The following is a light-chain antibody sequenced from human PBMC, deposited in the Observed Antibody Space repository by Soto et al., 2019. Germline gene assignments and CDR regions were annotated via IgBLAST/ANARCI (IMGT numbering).Light chain of an antibody. V-gene: IGKV3-15*01. Sequence: EIVMTQSPATLSVSPGERVTLSCRASQSVSSNLDWYQQKPGQAPSLLIYGASTRATGIPARFSGRGSGTEFTLTISSLQSEDFAVYYCQQYNNWPPYTFGQGTKLEIK. CDR3: QQYNNWPPYT. CDR1: QSVSSN. J-gene: IGKJ2*01. CDR2: GAS.